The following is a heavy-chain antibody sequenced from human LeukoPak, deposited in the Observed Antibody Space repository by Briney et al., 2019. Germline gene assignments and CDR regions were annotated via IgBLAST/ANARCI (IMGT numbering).Heavy chain of an antibody. CDR3: AKAIAVAATWLA. CDR2: ISGSGGST. J-gene: IGHJ5*02. D-gene: IGHD6-19*01. V-gene: IGHV3-23*01. Sequence: SGGSLRLSCAASGFTFSSYAMSWVRQAPGRGLEWVSAISGSGGSTYYADSVKGRFTISRDNSKNTLYLQMNSLRAEDTAVYYCAKAIAVAATWLAWGQGTLVTVSS. CDR1: GFTFSSYA.